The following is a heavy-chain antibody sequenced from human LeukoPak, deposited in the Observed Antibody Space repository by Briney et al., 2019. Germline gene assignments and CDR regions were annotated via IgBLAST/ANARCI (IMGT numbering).Heavy chain of an antibody. V-gene: IGHV1-69*13. CDR2: IIPIFGTA. CDR3: ARDRGDSSGYRDAFDI. Sequence: ASVKVSCKASGGTFSSYAISWVRQAPGQGLEWMGGIIPIFGTANYAQKFQGRVTITADESTSTAYMELSSLRSEDTAVYYCARDRGDSSGYRDAFDIWGQGTMVTVSS. D-gene: IGHD3-22*01. CDR1: GGTFSSYA. J-gene: IGHJ3*02.